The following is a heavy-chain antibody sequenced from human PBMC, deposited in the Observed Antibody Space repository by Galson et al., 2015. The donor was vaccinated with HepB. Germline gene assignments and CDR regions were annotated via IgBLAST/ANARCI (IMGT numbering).Heavy chain of an antibody. CDR1: GGSISSGSYY. CDR3: ARGGIAVAGTIDY. J-gene: IGHJ4*02. CDR2: IYTSGST. Sequence: TLSLTCTVSGGSISSGSYYWSWIRQPAGKGLEWIGRIYTSGSTNYNPSLKSRVTMSVDTSKNQFSLKLSSVTAADTAVYYCARGGIAVAGTIDYWGQGTLVTVSS. V-gene: IGHV4-61*02. D-gene: IGHD6-19*01.